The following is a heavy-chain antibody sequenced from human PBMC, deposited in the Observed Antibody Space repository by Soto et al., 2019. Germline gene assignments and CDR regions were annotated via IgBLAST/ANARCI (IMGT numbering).Heavy chain of an antibody. CDR2: IIPIFGTA. V-gene: IGHV1-69*01. CDR3: ARRDYSNYGLDP. Sequence: QVQLVQSGAEVKKPGSSVKVSCKASGGTFSSYAISWVRQAPGQGLEWMGGIIPIFGTANYAQKFQGRVTITADESTSTAYMELSSLRSEDKAVYFCARRDYSNYGLDPWGQGTLVTVSS. D-gene: IGHD4-4*01. J-gene: IGHJ5*02. CDR1: GGTFSSYA.